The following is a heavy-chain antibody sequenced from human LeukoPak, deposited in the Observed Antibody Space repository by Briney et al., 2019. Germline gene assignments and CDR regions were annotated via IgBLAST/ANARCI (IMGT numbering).Heavy chain of an antibody. CDR2: ISWNSGSI. J-gene: IGHJ6*02. Sequence: QPGGSLRLSCAASGFTFDDYAMHWVRQAPGKGLEWVSGISWNSGSIGYVDSVKGRFTISRDNAKNSLYLQMNSLRAEDTALYYCAKELTGTYYYYGMDVWGQGTTVTVSS. CDR3: AKELTGTYYYYGMDV. D-gene: IGHD7-27*01. V-gene: IGHV3-9*01. CDR1: GFTFDDYA.